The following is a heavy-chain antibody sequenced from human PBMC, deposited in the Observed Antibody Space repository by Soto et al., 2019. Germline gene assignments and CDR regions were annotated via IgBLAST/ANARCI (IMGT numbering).Heavy chain of an antibody. V-gene: IGHV1-3*01. CDR2: INAGNGNT. Sequence: QVQLVQSGAEVKKPGASVKVSCKASGYTFTSYAMHWVRQAPGQRLEWMGWINAGNGNTKYSQKFQGRVTLTRDTSASTAYMELSSLRSEDTAVYYCARDLRIGKTTVVTPCYWGQGTLVTVSS. CDR1: GYTFTSYA. CDR3: ARDLRIGKTTVVTPCY. J-gene: IGHJ4*02. D-gene: IGHD4-17*01.